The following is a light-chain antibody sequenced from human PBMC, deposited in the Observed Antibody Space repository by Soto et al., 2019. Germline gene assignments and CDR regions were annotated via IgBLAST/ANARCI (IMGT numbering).Light chain of an antibody. CDR3: QQYNSYLLT. Sequence: DIPMTQSPSTLSASVGDRVTITCRASQSISSWLAWYQQKPGKAPKLLIYDASSLESGVPSRFSGSGSGTEFTLTISSLQPDDFATCYCQQYNSYLLTFGGGTKVAIQ. J-gene: IGKJ4*01. V-gene: IGKV1-5*01. CDR1: QSISSW. CDR2: DAS.